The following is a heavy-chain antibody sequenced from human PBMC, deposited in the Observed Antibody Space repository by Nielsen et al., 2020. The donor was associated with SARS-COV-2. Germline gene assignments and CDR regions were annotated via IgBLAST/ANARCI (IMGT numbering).Heavy chain of an antibody. V-gene: IGHV3-21*01. CDR2: ISSSSSYI. D-gene: IGHD3-9*01. Sequence: WIRQPPGKGLEWVSSISSSSSYIYYADSVKGRFTISRDNAKNSLYLQMSSLRAEDTAVYYCARDWTPLRYFDWRPDYYYGMDVWGQGTTVTVSS. J-gene: IGHJ6*02. CDR3: ARDWTPLRYFDWRPDYYYGMDV.